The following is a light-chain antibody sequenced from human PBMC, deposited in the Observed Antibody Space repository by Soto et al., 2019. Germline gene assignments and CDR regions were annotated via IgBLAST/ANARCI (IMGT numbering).Light chain of an antibody. J-gene: IGKJ2*01. CDR2: DAS. CDR3: QQYRSSPRT. Sequence: EIVLTQSPGTLSLSPGERATLSCRASQSVSSSYLAWYQQKPGQAPRLLIYDASSRATGIPDRFSGSGSGTDFTLTISRLEPEDFAVFYCQQYRSSPRTFGQGTKLEIK. CDR1: QSVSSSY. V-gene: IGKV3-20*01.